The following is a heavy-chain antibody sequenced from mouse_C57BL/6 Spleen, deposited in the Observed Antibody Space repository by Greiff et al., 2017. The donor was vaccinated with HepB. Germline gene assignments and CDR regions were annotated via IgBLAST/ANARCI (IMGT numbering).Heavy chain of an antibody. V-gene: IGHV5-17*01. CDR1: GFTFSDYG. D-gene: IGHD2-5*01. Sequence: EVQLMESGGGLVKPGGSLKLSCAASGFTFSDYGMHWVRQAPEKGLEWVAYISSGSSTIYYADTVKGRFTISRDNAKNTLFLQMTSLRSEDTAMYYCAREDSNLAWFAYWGQGTLVTVSA. CDR2: ISSGSSTI. CDR3: AREDSNLAWFAY. J-gene: IGHJ3*01.